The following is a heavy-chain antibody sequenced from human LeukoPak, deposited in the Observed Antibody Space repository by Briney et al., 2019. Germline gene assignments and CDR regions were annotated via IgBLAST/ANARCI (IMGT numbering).Heavy chain of an antibody. J-gene: IGHJ4*02. D-gene: IGHD3-22*01. CDR3: ARETYYYDSSGYPRAFDY. CDR1: GDSVSINSAA. V-gene: IGHV6-1*01. Sequence: SPTLSLTFAISGDSVSINSAAWNWIRQSPSKGLEWLGRTYYSSKWYNDYAVSVKSRITINPDTSKNQFALQLNSVTPEDTAGYYCARETYYYDSSGYPRAFDYWGQGTLVTVSS. CDR2: TYYSSKWYN.